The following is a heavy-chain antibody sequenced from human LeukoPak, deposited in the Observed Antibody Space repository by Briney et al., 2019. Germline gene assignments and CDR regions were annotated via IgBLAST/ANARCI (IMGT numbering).Heavy chain of an antibody. Sequence: SETLSLTCTVSGGSISSYYWSWIRQPAGKGLEWIGRIYTSGSTNYNPSLKSRVTMSVDTSKNQFSLKLSSVTAADTAVYYCARTGFCSTSCYYYYYYYMDVWGKGTTVTVSS. CDR3: ARTGFCSTSCYYYYYYYMDV. CDR2: IYTSGST. CDR1: GGSISSYY. V-gene: IGHV4-4*07. D-gene: IGHD2-2*01. J-gene: IGHJ6*03.